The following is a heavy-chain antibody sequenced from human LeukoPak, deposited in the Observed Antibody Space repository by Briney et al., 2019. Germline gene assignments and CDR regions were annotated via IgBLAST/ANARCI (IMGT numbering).Heavy chain of an antibody. V-gene: IGHV4-34*01. Sequence: SETLSLTCAVYGGSFSGYYWSWIRQPPGKGLEWIGEINHSGSTNYNPSLKSRVTISVDTSKNQFSLKLSSVTAADTAVYCCARGAYGGNSVDYWGQGTLVTVSS. D-gene: IGHD4-23*01. CDR1: GGSFSGYY. CDR3: ARGAYGGNSVDY. CDR2: INHSGST. J-gene: IGHJ4*02.